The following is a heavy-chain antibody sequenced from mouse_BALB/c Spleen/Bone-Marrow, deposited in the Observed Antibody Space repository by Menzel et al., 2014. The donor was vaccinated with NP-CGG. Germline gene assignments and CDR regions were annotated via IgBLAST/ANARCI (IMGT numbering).Heavy chain of an antibody. CDR3: GVFDY. V-gene: IGHV1-5*01. J-gene: IGHJ2*01. Sequence: EVQLQQSGDDLVKPGASVKMSCKASGYTFTSYWMHWVKQRPGQGLEWIGAIYPGNSDTSYNQKFKGKAKLTAVTSTSTAYMELSSLTNEDSAVYYCGVFDYWGQGTTLTVSS. CDR1: GYTFTSYW. CDR2: IYPGNSDT.